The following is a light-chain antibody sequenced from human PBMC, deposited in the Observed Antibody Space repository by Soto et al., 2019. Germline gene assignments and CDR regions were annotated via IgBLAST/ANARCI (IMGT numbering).Light chain of an antibody. V-gene: IGKV3-15*01. CDR2: GAF. Sequence: ERVRTQSPVTLSVSPRERATLSCRASQSVSSNLSWYQQKPGQAPSLLIYGAFTRATGIPARFSGTGSGTEFTLTISSLQSEDLALYYCQQYNDWPLTFGQGTKVDI. CDR1: QSVSSN. J-gene: IGKJ1*01. CDR3: QQYNDWPLT.